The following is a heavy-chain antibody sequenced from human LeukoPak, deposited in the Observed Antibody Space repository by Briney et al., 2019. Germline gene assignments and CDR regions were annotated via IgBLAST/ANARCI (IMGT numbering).Heavy chain of an antibody. CDR3: AKDWEVGATRADTFDI. V-gene: IGHV3-30*18. CDR2: TSGDGRNT. Sequence: GGSLRLSCAASGFTFSSYGMHWVRQAPGKGLQWVAFTSGDGRNTYYADSVKGRFTISRDNSKNTLYLQMNSLRAEDTAVYYCAKDWEVGATRADTFDIWGQGTMVTVSS. D-gene: IGHD1-26*01. CDR1: GFTFSSYG. J-gene: IGHJ3*02.